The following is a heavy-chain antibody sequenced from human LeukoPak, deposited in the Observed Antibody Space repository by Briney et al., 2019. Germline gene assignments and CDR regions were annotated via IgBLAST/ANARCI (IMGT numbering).Heavy chain of an antibody. V-gene: IGHV4-4*07. Sequence: PSETLSLTCTVSGGSISSYYWSWIRQPAGKGLEWIGRIYTSGSTNYNPSLKSRVTMSVDTSKNQFSLKLSSVTAADTAVYYCARDPNRLSAMVTGLSDYWGQGTLVTVSS. J-gene: IGHJ4*02. CDR2: IYTSGST. CDR1: GGSISSYY. D-gene: IGHD5-18*01. CDR3: ARDPNRLSAMVTGLSDY.